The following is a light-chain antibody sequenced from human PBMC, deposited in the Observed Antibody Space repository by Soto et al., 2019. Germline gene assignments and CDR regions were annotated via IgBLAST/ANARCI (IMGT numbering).Light chain of an antibody. CDR2: GVS. V-gene: IGLV2-14*01. CDR3: SSFTDRSSLYV. J-gene: IGLJ1*01. CDR1: SSDVGGYNY. Sequence: QSALTQPASVSGSPGQAITISCTGTSSDVGGYNYVSWYQQHPGKAPKLMIYGVSNRPSGVSNRFSGSKSGNTASLTISGLQAEDEADYYCSSFTDRSSLYVFGTGTKVTVL.